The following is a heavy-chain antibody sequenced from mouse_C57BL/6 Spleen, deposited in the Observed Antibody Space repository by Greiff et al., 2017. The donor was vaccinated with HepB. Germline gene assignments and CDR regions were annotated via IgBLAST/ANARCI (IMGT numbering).Heavy chain of an antibody. V-gene: IGHV1-26*01. D-gene: IGHD3-3*01. CDR2: INPNNGGT. CDR1: GYTFTDYY. Sequence: EVKLQQSGPELVKPGASVKISCKASGYTFTDYYMNWVKQSHGKSLEWIGDINPNNGGTSYNQKFKGKATLTVDKSSSTAYMELRSLTSEDSAVYYCARLTGLAFAYWGQGTLVTVSA. CDR3: ARLTGLAFAY. J-gene: IGHJ3*01.